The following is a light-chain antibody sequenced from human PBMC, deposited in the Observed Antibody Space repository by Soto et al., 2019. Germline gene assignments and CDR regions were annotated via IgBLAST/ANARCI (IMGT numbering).Light chain of an antibody. Sequence: EIALTQSPGTLSLSPGERATVSCRASRTLSNSFIAWYQHKPGQAPRLLVYDTSTRATGIPDRFSGSGSGTDFTLTISSLEPEDFAVYYCQQRSNWPPITFGQGTRLEIK. V-gene: IGKV3D-20*02. J-gene: IGKJ5*01. CDR1: RTLSNSF. CDR3: QQRSNWPPIT. CDR2: DTS.